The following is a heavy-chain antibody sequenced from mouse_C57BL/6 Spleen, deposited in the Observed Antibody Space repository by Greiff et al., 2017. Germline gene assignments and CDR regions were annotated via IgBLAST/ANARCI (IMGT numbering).Heavy chain of an antibody. V-gene: IGHV5-12*01. CDR3: VRKGSGYMDY. CDR2: ISNGGGST. J-gene: IGHJ4*01. CDR1: GFTFSDYY. Sequence: EVKLVESGGGLVQPGGSLKLSCAASGFTFSDYYMYWVRQTPEKRLEWVAYISNGGGSTYYPDTVKGRFTISRDNAKNTLYLQMSRLKSEDTAMYYCVRKGSGYMDYWGQGTSVTVSS. D-gene: IGHD3-1*01.